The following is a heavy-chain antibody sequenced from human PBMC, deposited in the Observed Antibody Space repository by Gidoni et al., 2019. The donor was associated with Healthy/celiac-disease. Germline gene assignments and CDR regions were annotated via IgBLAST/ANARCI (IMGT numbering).Heavy chain of an antibody. V-gene: IGHV1-69*01. J-gene: IGHJ4*02. CDR2: IIPIFGTA. CDR3: ARGGGSISSSSKRY. D-gene: IGHD6-6*01. Sequence: PGSSVKVSCKASGGTFSSYAISWVRQAPGQGLEWMGGIIPIFGTANYAQKFQGRVTITADESTSTAYMELSSLRSEDTTVYYCARGGGSISSSSKRYWGQGTLVTVSS. CDR1: GGTFSSYA.